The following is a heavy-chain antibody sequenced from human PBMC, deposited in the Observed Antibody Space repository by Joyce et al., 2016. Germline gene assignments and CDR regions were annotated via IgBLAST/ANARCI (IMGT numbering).Heavy chain of an antibody. V-gene: IGHV3-15*01. CDR1: GFTFNNAG. Sequence: EVQLVESGGGLVKPGGSLRLSCAASGFTFNNAGMSWVRQAPGKGLEWVGRIKTITEGGTTDYAAPVKGRFTISRDDSENTLYLQMNSLRTEDTAVYYCTTPYTGSQWAFAIWGQGTMVTVSS. D-gene: IGHD1-26*01. J-gene: IGHJ3*02. CDR3: TTPYTGSQWAFAI. CDR2: IKTITEGGTT.